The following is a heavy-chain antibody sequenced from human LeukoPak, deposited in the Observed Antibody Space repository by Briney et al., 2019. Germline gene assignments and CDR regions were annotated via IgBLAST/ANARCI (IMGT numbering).Heavy chain of an antibody. D-gene: IGHD3-3*01. CDR2: IEQDGSEK. J-gene: IGHJ6*03. Sequence: VGSLRLSCAASGFTFSSYWMSWVRQAPGKGLEWVANIEQDGSEKYYVGSVKGRFTISRDYAKNSLYLQMNSLRAEDTAVYYCARECYDFWSGPSRGPYYYYMDVWGKGTTVTVSS. CDR1: GFTFSSYW. V-gene: IGHV3-7*01. CDR3: ARECYDFWSGPSRGPYYYYMDV.